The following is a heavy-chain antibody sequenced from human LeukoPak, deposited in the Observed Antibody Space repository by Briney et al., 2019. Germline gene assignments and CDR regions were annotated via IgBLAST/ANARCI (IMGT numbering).Heavy chain of an antibody. CDR3: ARGPRTIFGVVIRPWYFDY. Sequence: SETLSLTCTVSSGSISSSSYYWGWIRQPPGKGLEWIGSIYYSGSTYYKPSLKSRVTISVDTSKNQFSLKLSSVTAADTAVYYCARGPRTIFGVVIRPWYFDYWGQGTLVTVSS. CDR2: IYYSGST. V-gene: IGHV4-39*01. D-gene: IGHD3-3*01. J-gene: IGHJ4*02. CDR1: SGSISSSSYY.